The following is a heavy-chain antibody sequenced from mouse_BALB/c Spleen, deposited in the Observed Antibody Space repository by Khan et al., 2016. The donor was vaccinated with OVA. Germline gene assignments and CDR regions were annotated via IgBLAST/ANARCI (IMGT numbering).Heavy chain of an antibody. J-gene: IGHJ2*01. CDR2: VSSGGSYT. CDR1: GFTFNNYA. D-gene: IGHD2-3*01. CDR3: ARQGGIYDGPFDY. V-gene: IGHV5-9-3*01. Sequence: EVELVESGGGLVKPGGSLKLSCAASGFTFNNYAMSWVRQTPEKRLEWVATVSSGGSYTYYPDSVKGRFTISRDNAKNTLYLQMRSLRSEDTAMYYGARQGGIYDGPFDYWGQGTTLTVSS.